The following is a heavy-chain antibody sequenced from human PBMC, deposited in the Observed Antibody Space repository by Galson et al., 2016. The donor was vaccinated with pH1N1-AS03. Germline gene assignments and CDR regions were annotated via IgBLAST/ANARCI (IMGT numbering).Heavy chain of an antibody. CDR1: GFSLSTSGVG. CDR3: VHRHGYYGSGSYGEVDP. V-gene: IGHV2-5*02. D-gene: IGHD3-10*01. J-gene: IGHJ5*02. Sequence: PALVTPPQTLTLTCTFSGFSLSTSGVGVGWIRQPPGKALEWLALIYWADDKRYSPSLTSRLTITKDTSKNQVVLTMTNMDPVDTATSYCVHRHGYYGSGSYGEVDPWGPGMLVTVSS. CDR2: IYWADDK.